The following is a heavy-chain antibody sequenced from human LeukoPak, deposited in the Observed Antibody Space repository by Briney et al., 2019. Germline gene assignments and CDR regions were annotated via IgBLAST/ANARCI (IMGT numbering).Heavy chain of an antibody. CDR3: ARGPSDGGVVVPAAIGRGDY. CDR2: INHSGST. J-gene: IGHJ4*02. Sequence: SETLSLTCAVYGGSFSGYYWSWIRRPPGKGLEWIGEINHSGSTNYNPSLKSRVTISVDTSKNQFSLKLSSVTAADTAVYYCARGPSDGGVVVPAAIGRGDYWGQGTLVTVSS. CDR1: GGSFSGYY. D-gene: IGHD2-2*02. V-gene: IGHV4-34*01.